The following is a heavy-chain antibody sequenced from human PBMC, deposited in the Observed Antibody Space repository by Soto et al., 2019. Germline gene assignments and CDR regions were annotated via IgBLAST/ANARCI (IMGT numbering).Heavy chain of an antibody. Sequence: QIPLKESGPALVKPTQTLTLTCTFSGFSLTTYGVGVGWIRQPPGKALEWLALIFWNDDERYSPSLKSRLTITKDTSKNLVVFTMNNMDPVDTATSFCVLTVYSYAPFAYWGRGTLVTVSS. CDR1: GFSLTTYGVG. D-gene: IGHD3-16*01. J-gene: IGHJ4*02. CDR2: IFWNDDE. V-gene: IGHV2-5*01. CDR3: VLTVYSYAPFAY.